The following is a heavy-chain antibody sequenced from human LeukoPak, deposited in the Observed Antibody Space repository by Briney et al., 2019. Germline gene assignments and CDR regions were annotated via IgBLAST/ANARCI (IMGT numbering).Heavy chain of an antibody. D-gene: IGHD5-18*01. V-gene: IGHV3-21*01. CDR2: ISSSSSYI. Sequence: GGSLRLSCAASGFTFSSYSMNWVRQAPGKWLEWVSSISSSSSYIYYADSVKGRFTISRDNAKNSLYLQMNSLRAEDTAVYYCARRVDTAMAAADYWGQGTLVTVSS. CDR3: ARRVDTAMAAADY. J-gene: IGHJ4*02. CDR1: GFTFSSYS.